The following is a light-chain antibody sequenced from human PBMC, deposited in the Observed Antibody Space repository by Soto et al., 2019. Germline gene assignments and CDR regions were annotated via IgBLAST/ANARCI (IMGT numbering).Light chain of an antibody. CDR1: QSVTSDY. Sequence: EVVVTQSSGTLSLSPGERATLSCRASQSVTSDYLAWYQQKPGQSPRLLMSGASRRATGVPDRFSGSGSGTDFTLTISRLEPEDFAVYYCQHYSHALWAFGQGTKVDIK. V-gene: IGKV3-20*01. CDR2: GAS. J-gene: IGKJ1*01. CDR3: QHYSHALWA.